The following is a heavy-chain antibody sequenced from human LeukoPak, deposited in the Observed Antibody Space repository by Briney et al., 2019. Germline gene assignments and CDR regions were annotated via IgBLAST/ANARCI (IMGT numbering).Heavy chain of an antibody. J-gene: IGHJ4*02. CDR3: ARATYYYDSSGYSMIDY. V-gene: IGHV3-7*01. CDR2: IKQDGSEK. D-gene: IGHD3-22*01. Sequence: GGSLRLSCAASGFTFSSYWMTWVRQAPGKGLEWVANIKQDGSEKFYVDSVKGRFTISRDSAKNSLYLQMNSLRAEDTAVYYCARATYYYDSSGYSMIDYWGQGTLVTVSS. CDR1: GFTFSSYW.